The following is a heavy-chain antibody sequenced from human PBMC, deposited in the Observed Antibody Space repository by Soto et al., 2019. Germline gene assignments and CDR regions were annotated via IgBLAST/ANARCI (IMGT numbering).Heavy chain of an antibody. J-gene: IGHJ2*01. CDR2: FDPEHGKT. D-gene: IGHD3-10*01. CDR3: ARKKGFIREISYFDL. V-gene: IGHV1-24*01. Sequence: ASVKVSCKVSGYILTDLSIHWVRHAPGKGLEWMGGFDPEHGKTIYAQKFQGRVAMAEDTSTYTAYMEVNSLRSENTAVYYGARKKGFIREISYFDLWGRGTLVTVSS. CDR1: GYILTDLS.